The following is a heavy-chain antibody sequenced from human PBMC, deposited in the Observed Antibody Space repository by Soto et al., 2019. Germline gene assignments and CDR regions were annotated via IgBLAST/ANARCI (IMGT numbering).Heavy chain of an antibody. CDR2: ISGSGGYT. V-gene: IGHV3-23*01. D-gene: IGHD1-26*01. CDR1: GFTFSSYA. Sequence: GVSLRLSCATTGFTFSSYAMSWVRQAPGKGLEWVSTISGSGGYTYYADSVKGRFTISIDNSKNTLYLQMNSLRAEDTAVYYCANGGTTSTWFDPWGQRDLLTISA. J-gene: IGHJ5*02. CDR3: ANGGTTSTWFDP.